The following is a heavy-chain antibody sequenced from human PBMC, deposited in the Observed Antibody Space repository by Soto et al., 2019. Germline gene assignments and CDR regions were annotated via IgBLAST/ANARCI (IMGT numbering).Heavy chain of an antibody. CDR1: GFTFSSYS. CDR3: AREVSNYSGYDFDY. V-gene: IGHV3-21*01. D-gene: IGHD5-12*01. CDR2: ISSSSSYI. Sequence: EVQLVESGGGLVKPGGSLRLSCAASGFTFSSYSMNWVRQAPGKGLEWVSSISSSSSYIYYADSVKGRFTISRDNAKNSLYLQMTSLRAEDTAVYYCAREVSNYSGYDFDYWGQGTLVTVSS. J-gene: IGHJ4*02.